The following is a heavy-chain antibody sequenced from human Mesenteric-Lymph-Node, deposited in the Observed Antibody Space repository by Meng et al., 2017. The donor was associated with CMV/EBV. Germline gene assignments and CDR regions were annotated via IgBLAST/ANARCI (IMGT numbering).Heavy chain of an antibody. V-gene: IGHV1-2*02. CDR2: INPNSGGT. D-gene: IGHD3-3*01. Sequence: ASVKVSCKASGYTFTGYSMHWVRQAPGQGLEWMGWINPNSGGTNYAQKFQGRVTMTRDTSISTAYMELSRLRSDDTAVYYCARDHYDFWSGYYYYYYYGMDVWGQGTTVTVSS. CDR3: ARDHYDFWSGYYYYYYYGMDV. CDR1: GYTFTGYS. J-gene: IGHJ6*02.